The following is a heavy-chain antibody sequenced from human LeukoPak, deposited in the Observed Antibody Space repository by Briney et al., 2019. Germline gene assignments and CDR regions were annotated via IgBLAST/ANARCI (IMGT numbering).Heavy chain of an antibody. CDR2: ISYDGSNK. J-gene: IGHJ3*02. CDR3: ARIGSGWYSGAFDI. Sequence: GGSLRLSCAASGFTVSSNYMSWVRQAPGKGLEWVAVISYDGSNKYYADSVKGRFTISRDNSKNTLYLQMNSLRAEDTAVYYCARIGSGWYSGAFDIWGQGTMVTVSS. D-gene: IGHD6-19*01. CDR1: GFTVSSNY. V-gene: IGHV3-30-3*01.